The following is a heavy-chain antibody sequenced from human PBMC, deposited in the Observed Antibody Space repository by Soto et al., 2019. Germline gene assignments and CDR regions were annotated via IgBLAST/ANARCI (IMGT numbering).Heavy chain of an antibody. J-gene: IGHJ6*02. CDR2: LSRGDER. CDR3: ATQTISYTWGV. CDR1: GAPITTTKW. V-gene: IGHV4-4*02. D-gene: IGHD3-16*01. Sequence: QEQLQESGPGLVKPSETLSLTCTVSGAPITTTKWWAWVRLPPGNGLEWIGELSRGDERSSNPSLEGRFTMSLDKSINHFSLKLTSVTAADTAIYYCATQTISYTWGVWGRGTSVTVSS.